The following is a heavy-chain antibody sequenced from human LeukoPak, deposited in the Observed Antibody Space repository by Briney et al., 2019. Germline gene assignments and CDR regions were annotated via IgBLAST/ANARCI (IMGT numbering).Heavy chain of an antibody. D-gene: IGHD5-18*01. CDR1: GFTFSSYN. J-gene: IGHJ6*02. CDR2: ISSSSNYI. V-gene: IGHV3-21*01. Sequence: GGSLRLSCAASGFTFSSYNMNWVRQAPGKGLEWVSSISSSSNYIYYADSVKGRFTISRDNVKNSLYLQMNSLRAEDTAVYYCARGYSGMDVWGQGTTVTVSS. CDR3: ARGYSGMDV.